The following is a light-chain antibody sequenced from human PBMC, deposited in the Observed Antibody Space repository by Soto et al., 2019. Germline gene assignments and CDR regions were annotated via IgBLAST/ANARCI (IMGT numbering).Light chain of an antibody. CDR2: AVS. CDR1: SSDVGGYNY. V-gene: IGLV2-14*03. Sequence: QPALTQPASVSGSPGQSITISCTGTSSDVGGYNYVSWYQQYPGKAPKLMIYAVSNRPSGVSNRFSGSKSGNTASLTISGLQAEDEADYYCNSYTSSSTLWVFGGGTKLTVL. CDR3: NSYTSSSTLWV. J-gene: IGLJ3*02.